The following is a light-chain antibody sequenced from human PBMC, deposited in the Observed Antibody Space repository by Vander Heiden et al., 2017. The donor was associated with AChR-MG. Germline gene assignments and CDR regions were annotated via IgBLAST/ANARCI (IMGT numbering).Light chain of an antibody. CDR3: QQYKDWPPWT. V-gene: IGKV3-15*01. CDR2: DTS. CDR1: QSVGSY. Sequence: EIVMTQTPATLSVSPGERVTLSCRASQSVGSYLAWYQQKPGQGPRLIIYDTSTRATGLPARFSGSGCGTEFTLTISSRQSEAFAVYFCQQYKDWPPWTFGQGTKVEMK. J-gene: IGKJ1*01.